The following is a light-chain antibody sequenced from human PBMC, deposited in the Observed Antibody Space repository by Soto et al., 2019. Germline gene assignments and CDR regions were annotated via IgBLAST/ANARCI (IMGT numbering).Light chain of an antibody. CDR3: QQRSNWPLT. CDR2: DAS. CDR1: QRVSSY. Sequence: EIVLTQSPATLSLSPGERATLSCRASQRVSSYLAWYQQKPGQAPRLLIYDASNRATGIPARFSGSGSGTDFTLTISSLEHEDFEVYYCQQRSNWPLTFGPGTKVDIK. V-gene: IGKV3-11*01. J-gene: IGKJ3*01.